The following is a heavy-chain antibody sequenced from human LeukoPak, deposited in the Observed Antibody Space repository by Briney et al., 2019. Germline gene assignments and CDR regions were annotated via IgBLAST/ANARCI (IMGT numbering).Heavy chain of an antibody. D-gene: IGHD1-26*01. V-gene: IGHV4-39*01. CDR3: ARRSGSYYDI. Sequence: SETLSLTCTVSGGSISSSSYYWGWIRQPPGKGLEWIGSIYYSGSTYYNPSLKSRVTISVDTSKNQFSLKLSSATAAETAVYYCARRSGSYYDIWGQGTLVTVSS. CDR2: IYYSGST. CDR1: GGSISSSSYY. J-gene: IGHJ4*01.